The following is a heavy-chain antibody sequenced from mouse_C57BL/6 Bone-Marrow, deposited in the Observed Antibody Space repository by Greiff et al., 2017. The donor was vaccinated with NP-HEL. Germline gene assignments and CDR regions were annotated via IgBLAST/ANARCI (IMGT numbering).Heavy chain of an antibody. Sequence: EVKLMESGGGLVKPGGSLKLSCAASGFTFSDYGMHWVRQAPEKGLEWVAYISSGSSTIYYADTVKGRFTISRDNAKNTLCLQMTSLRSEEAAMYYCARPGGAYWGQGTLVTVSA. V-gene: IGHV5-17*01. CDR3: ARPGGAY. J-gene: IGHJ3*01. CDR1: GFTFSDYG. CDR2: ISSGSSTI.